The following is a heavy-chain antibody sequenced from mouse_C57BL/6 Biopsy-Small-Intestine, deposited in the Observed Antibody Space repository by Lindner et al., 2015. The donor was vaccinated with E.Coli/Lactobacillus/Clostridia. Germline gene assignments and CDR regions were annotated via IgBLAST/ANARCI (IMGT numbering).Heavy chain of an antibody. D-gene: IGHD3-2*02. CDR3: ADSSGYLAY. Sequence: VQLQESGAELVKPGASVKISCKASGYAFSSYWTNWVKQRPGKGLEWIGQIYPGDGDTNYNGKFKGKATLTADKSSSTAYMQLSSLTSEDSAVYFCADSSGYLAYWGQGTLVTVSA. J-gene: IGHJ3*01. CDR1: GYAFSSYW. V-gene: IGHV1-80*01. CDR2: IYPGDGDT.